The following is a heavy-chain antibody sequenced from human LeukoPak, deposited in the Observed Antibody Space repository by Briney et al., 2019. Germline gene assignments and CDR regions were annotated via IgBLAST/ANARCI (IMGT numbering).Heavy chain of an antibody. J-gene: IGHJ4*02. D-gene: IGHD1-26*01. CDR2: INPSIGST. CDR3: AISGNYFRPFDY. Sequence: ASVKVSCKASGYSFADYYIHWVRQAPGQGLEWMGIINPSIGSTIYSQKFQGRVTMTRDTSTSTVYMELSSLKSEDTAVFYCAISGNYFRPFDYWGQGTLVSVSS. CDR1: GYSFADYY. V-gene: IGHV1-46*01.